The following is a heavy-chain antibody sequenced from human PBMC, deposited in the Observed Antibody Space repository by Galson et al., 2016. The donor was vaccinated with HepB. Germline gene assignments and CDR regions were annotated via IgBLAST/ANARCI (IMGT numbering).Heavy chain of an antibody. D-gene: IGHD1-26*01. CDR3: ASCLTPGGWFDP. CDR2: IYYRGTT. V-gene: IGHV4-59*07. Sequence: SDTLSLTYSVSGGSISDYYWSWIRQPPGKGLEWVGYIYYRGTTNSHPSLKSRATISVDMSKNEFSLKLTSVTAADTAVYYCASCLTPGGWFDPWGQGILVTVSS. J-gene: IGHJ5*02. CDR1: GGSISDYY.